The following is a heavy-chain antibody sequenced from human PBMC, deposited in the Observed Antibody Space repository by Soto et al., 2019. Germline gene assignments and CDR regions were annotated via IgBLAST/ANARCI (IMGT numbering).Heavy chain of an antibody. CDR2: ISNDGSNY. J-gene: IGHJ3*02. CDR3: ASLYSGIIGFDI. CDR1: GFSFSNYA. D-gene: IGHD3-10*01. V-gene: IGHV3-30-3*01. Sequence: QVQLVESGGGVVQPGRSLRLSCVASGFSFSNYAMHWVRQAPGKGLEWVAVISNDGSNYYYPDSVKGRFTISRDNSKNTLYLQMDSLRSEDTAVYYCASLYSGIIGFDIWGQGTMVTVS.